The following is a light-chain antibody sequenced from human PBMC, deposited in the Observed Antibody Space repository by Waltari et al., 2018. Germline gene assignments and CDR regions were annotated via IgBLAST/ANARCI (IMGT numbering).Light chain of an antibody. CDR1: QSVSSIY. V-gene: IGKV3-20*01. J-gene: IGKJ2*01. CDR3: QQYDSSPMYT. Sequence: EIVLTQSPGTLSLSPGKRATLSCRASQSVSSIYLAWYQQKPGQAPRLLIYGASSRATGIPDRFSGSGSGTDFTLTISRLEPEDFAVYYCQQYDSSPMYTFGQGTKLEIK. CDR2: GAS.